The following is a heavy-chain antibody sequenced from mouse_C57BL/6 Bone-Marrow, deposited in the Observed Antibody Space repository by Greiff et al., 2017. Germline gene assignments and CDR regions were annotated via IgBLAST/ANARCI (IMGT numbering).Heavy chain of an antibody. Sequence: QVQLQQSGAELVRPGTSVKVSCKASGYAFTNSLIEWVKQRPGQGLEWIGVINPGSGGTNYNEKFKGKATLTADKSSSTAYMQLSSLTSEDSAVYFCARRDWDVVDYWGQGTTLTVSS. CDR3: ARRDWDVVDY. CDR2: INPGSGGT. D-gene: IGHD4-1*01. V-gene: IGHV1-54*01. CDR1: GYAFTNSL. J-gene: IGHJ2*01.